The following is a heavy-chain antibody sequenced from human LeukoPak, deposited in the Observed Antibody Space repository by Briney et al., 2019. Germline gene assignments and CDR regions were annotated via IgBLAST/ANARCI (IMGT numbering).Heavy chain of an antibody. V-gene: IGHV3-30-3*01. CDR3: ARDWDPLPTAIGSAAFDL. D-gene: IGHD2-21*02. CDR2: ISHEGGNT. J-gene: IGHJ3*01. Sequence: GGSLRLSCAASGFIFSNFAMHWVRQAPGKGLEWLAVISHEGGNTNYADSVKGRFIVSRDNSKNTLFLQMNTLKFDDTSLYYCARDWDPLPTAIGSAAFDLWGQGTLVTVSS. CDR1: GFIFSNFA.